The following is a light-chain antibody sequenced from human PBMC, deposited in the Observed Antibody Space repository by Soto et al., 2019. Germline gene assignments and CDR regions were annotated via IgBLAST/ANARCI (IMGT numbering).Light chain of an antibody. CDR2: AAS. J-gene: IGKJ5*01. CDR3: QQSYSTPRIT. CDR1: QSISSY. Sequence: DIQMTQSPSSLSASVGDRVTITCLASQSISSYLNWYQQKPGKAPKLLXYAASSLQSGVPSRFSGSGSGTDFTPTISSLQPQDFATYYCQQSYSTPRITFGQGTRLEIK. V-gene: IGKV1-39*01.